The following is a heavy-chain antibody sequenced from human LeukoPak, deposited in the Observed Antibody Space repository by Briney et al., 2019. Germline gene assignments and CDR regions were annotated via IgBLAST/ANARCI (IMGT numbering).Heavy chain of an antibody. J-gene: IGHJ2*01. CDR2: IYTSGST. D-gene: IGHD1-26*01. CDR1: GASISTYY. V-gene: IGHV4-4*09. Sequence: PETLSLTCTVSGASISTYYWSWIRQPPGKGLEWIGYIYTSGSTNYNPSLKSRVTISVDTSKNQFSLKLSSVTAADTAVYYCARLSSSYRWYFDLWGRGTLVTVSS. CDR3: ARLSSSYRWYFDL.